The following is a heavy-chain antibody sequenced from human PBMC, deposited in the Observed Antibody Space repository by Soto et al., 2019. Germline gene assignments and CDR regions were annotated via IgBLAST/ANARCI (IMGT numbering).Heavy chain of an antibody. D-gene: IGHD3-22*01. Sequence: EVQLVESGGGLIQPGGSLRLSCAASGFTVSSNYMSWVRQAPGKGLEWVSAIYSGGSTYYADSVKGRCTISRDNSKNPLYLQMHSLRDEDTAVYYCARDRAESGYSEYFQGLGLCT. CDR2: IYSGGST. CDR1: GFTVSSNY. J-gene: IGHJ1*01. CDR3: ARDRAESGYSEYFQG. V-gene: IGHV3-53*01.